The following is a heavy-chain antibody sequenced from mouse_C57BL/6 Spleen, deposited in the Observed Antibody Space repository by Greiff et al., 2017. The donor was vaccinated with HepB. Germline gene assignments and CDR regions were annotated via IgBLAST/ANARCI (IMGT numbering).Heavy chain of an antibody. J-gene: IGHJ3*01. V-gene: IGHV5-17*01. CDR3: ARNYRAWFAY. CDR1: GFTFSDYG. D-gene: IGHD2-14*01. CDR2: ISSGSSTI. Sequence: EVQRVESGGGLVKPGGSLKLSCAASGFTFSDYGKHWVRQAPEKGLEWVAYISSGSSTIYYADTVKGRFTISRDNAKNTLFLQMTSLRSEDTAMYYCARNYRAWFAYWGQGTLVTVSA.